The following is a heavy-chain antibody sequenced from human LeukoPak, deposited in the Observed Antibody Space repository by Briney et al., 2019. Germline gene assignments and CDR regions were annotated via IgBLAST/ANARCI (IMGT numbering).Heavy chain of an antibody. V-gene: IGHV3-21*04. CDR2: IDSSGSYI. CDR3: AREFGGVIGNWFDP. Sequence: PGGSLRLSCAASGLTFSSDNMNWVRQAPGKGVEWVSSIDSSGSYIYYADSEKGRFTISRDSGKNSLYLQMNSLRAEDTAIYYCAREFGGVIGNWFDPWGQGTLVTVSS. D-gene: IGHD3-16*02. CDR1: GLTFSSDN. J-gene: IGHJ5*02.